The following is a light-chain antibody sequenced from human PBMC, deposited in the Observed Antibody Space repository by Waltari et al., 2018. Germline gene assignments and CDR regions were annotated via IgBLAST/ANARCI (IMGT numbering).Light chain of an antibody. CDR2: DVS. CDR3: GSYTSSTTLA. J-gene: IGLJ1*01. V-gene: IGLV2-14*03. CDR1: TSDVGGYDY. Sequence: QSALTQPASVSGSPGQSITISCTGTTSDVGGYDYVPWSQHNPGKAPKLILYDVSNRPLEVSHRFSGSKSGNTASLTISGLQADDEAEYYCGSYTSSTTLAFGTGTKVTVL.